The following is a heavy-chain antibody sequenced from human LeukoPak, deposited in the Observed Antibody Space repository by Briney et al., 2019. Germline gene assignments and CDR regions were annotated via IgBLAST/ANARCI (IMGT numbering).Heavy chain of an antibody. CDR3: ARDGDYYDSSAHDAFDT. J-gene: IGHJ3*02. Sequence: GGSLTLSCAASGFTFSSYSMNWVRQAPGQGLEWVSSISSSSSYIYYADSVKGRITISRDNAKNSLYLQINSLRAEDTAVYYGARDGDYYDSSAHDAFDTWGQGTMVTVSS. CDR1: GFTFSSYS. V-gene: IGHV3-21*01. CDR2: ISSSSSYI. D-gene: IGHD3-22*01.